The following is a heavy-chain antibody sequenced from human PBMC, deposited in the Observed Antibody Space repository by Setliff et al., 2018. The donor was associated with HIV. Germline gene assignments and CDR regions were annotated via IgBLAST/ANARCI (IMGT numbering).Heavy chain of an antibody. CDR3: ARVTVELYHDDARGFDP. D-gene: IGHD3-22*01. Sequence: GASVKVSCKTSGYTFTVNHLHWVRQAPGQGVEWVGKISPDSGDTFYAHKFQGRVTLTRDTSITTAYMELSTLRDDDTAVYFCARVTVELYHDDARGFDPWGQGTLVTVSS. CDR2: ISPDSGDT. CDR1: GYTFTVNH. V-gene: IGHV1-2*07. J-gene: IGHJ5*02.